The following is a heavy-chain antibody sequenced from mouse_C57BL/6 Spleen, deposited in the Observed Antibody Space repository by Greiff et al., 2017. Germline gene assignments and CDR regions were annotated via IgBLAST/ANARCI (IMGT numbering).Heavy chain of an antibody. V-gene: IGHV1-22*01. CDR1: GYTFTDYN. CDR2: INPNNGGT. CDR3: AKPPFFDY. J-gene: IGHJ2*01. Sequence: EVQLQQSGPELVKPGASVKMSCKASGYTFTDYNMHWVKQSHGKSLEWIGYINPNNGGTSYNEKFKGKATLTVYKSSSTAYMELRSLTSEDTAVYYCAKPPFFDYWGQGTTLTVSS.